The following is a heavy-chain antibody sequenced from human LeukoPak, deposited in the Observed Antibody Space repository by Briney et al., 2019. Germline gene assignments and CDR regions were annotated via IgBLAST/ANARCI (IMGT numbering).Heavy chain of an antibody. Sequence: PSETLSLTCTVSGGSISSSYWSWIRQPPGKGLEWIGYIYYSGSTNYNPSLKSRVTISVDTSKNQFSLKLSSVTAADTAVYYCARLQLQEFRDYYDSSGYYWVTEGFDYWGQGTLVTVSS. J-gene: IGHJ4*02. CDR2: IYYSGST. CDR3: ARLQLQEFRDYYDSSGYYWVTEGFDY. CDR1: GGSISSSY. V-gene: IGHV4-59*08. D-gene: IGHD3-22*01.